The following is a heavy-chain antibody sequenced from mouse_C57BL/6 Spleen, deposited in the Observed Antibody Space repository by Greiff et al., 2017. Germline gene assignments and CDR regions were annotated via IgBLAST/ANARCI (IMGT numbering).Heavy chain of an antibody. J-gene: IGHJ2*01. D-gene: IGHD1-1*01. CDR3: ARPLYYYGSGTYYFEY. V-gene: IGHV1-18*01. Sequence: VQLQQSGPELVKPGASVKIPCKASGYTFTDYNMDWVKQSHGKSLEWIGDINPNNGGTIYNQKFKGKATLTVDKSSSTAYMELRSLTSEDTAVYYCARPLYYYGSGTYYFEYWGQGTTLTVSS. CDR2: INPNNGGT. CDR1: GYTFTDYN.